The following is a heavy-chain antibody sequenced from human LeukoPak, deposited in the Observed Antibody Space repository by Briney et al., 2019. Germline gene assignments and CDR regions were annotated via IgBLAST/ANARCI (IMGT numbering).Heavy chain of an antibody. D-gene: IGHD3-22*01. CDR3: ARDSHKFDSSGYYPDAFDI. CDR2: ISASGGTK. CDR1: GFTFSTYE. J-gene: IGHJ3*02. V-gene: IGHV3-48*03. Sequence: GGSLRLSCAASGFTFSTYEMNWVRQAPGKGLEWVSYISASGGTKFYAESVKGRLTISRDNAKNSLYLQVNSLRAEDTAVYYCARDSHKFDSSGYYPDAFDIWGQGTMVTVSS.